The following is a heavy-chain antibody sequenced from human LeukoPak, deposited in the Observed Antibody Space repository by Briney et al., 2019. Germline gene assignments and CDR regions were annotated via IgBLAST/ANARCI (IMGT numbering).Heavy chain of an antibody. CDR3: AKYGVSPSGAFDPRDPFDI. Sequence: GGSLRLSCAASGFTFSNYGMHWVRQAPGKGLEWLAVISYDGSNKYYADSVKGRFTISRDNSKNTLYLQMNSLRAEDTAIYYCAKYGVSPSGAFDPRDPFDIWGQGTMVTVSS. CDR2: ISYDGSNK. J-gene: IGHJ3*02. D-gene: IGHD2-15*01. V-gene: IGHV3-30*18. CDR1: GFTFSNYG.